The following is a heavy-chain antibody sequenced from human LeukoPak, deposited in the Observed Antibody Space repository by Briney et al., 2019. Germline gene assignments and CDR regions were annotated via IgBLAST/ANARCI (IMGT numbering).Heavy chain of an antibody. D-gene: IGHD3-10*01. V-gene: IGHV3-9*01. CDR2: ISWNSGSI. J-gene: IGHJ4*02. CDR1: GFTFSSYD. Sequence: GGSLRLSCAASGFTFSSYDMHWVRHTPGKGLEWVSGISWNSGSIGYADSAKGRFTISRDNAENSLYLQMNSLRAEDTALYYCAKDSHPGSGSYYKGNFDYWGQGTLVTVSS. CDR3: AKDSHPGSGSYYKGNFDY.